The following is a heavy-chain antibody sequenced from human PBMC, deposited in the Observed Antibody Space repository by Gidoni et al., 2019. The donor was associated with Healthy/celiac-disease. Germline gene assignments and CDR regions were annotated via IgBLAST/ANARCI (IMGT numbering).Heavy chain of an antibody. CDR3: AKTSPTLRHYYYYYGMDV. J-gene: IGHJ6*02. V-gene: IGHV3-23*01. CDR1: GFTFRSYA. Sequence: EVQLLESGGGLVQPGGSLRLSCAASGFTFRSYAMSWVRQAPGKGLEWVSAISGSGGSTYYADSVKGRFTISRDNSKNTLYLQMNSLRAEDTAVYYCAKTSPTLRHYYYYYGMDVWGQGTTVTVSS. D-gene: IGHD2-2*01. CDR2: ISGSGGST.